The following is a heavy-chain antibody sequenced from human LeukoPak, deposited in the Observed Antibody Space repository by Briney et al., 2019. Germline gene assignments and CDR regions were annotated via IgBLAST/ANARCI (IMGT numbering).Heavy chain of an antibody. CDR2: MNPNSGNT. V-gene: IGHV1-8*03. Sequence: ASVKLSCKASGYTFTSYDINWVRQATGQRLEWMGWMNPNSGNTGYAQKFQGRVTIIRNTSISTAYMELGSLRSEDTAVYYCARGLGSSSWFFDYWGQGTLVTVSS. CDR3: ARGLGSSSWFFDY. CDR1: GYTFTSYD. J-gene: IGHJ4*02. D-gene: IGHD6-13*01.